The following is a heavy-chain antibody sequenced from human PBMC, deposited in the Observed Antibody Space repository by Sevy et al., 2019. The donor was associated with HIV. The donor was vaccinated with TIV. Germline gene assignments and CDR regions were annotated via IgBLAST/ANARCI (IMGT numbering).Heavy chain of an antibody. CDR2: ISGSGGST. Sequence: GGSLRLSCAASGFTFSSYAMSWLRQAPGKGLEWVSAISGSGGSTYYADSVKGRFTISRDNSKNTLYLQMNSLRAEDTAVYYCAKDLTTIFGVVRYGMDVWGQWTTVTVSS. CDR1: GFTFSSYA. V-gene: IGHV3-23*01. D-gene: IGHD3-3*01. J-gene: IGHJ6*02. CDR3: AKDLTTIFGVVRYGMDV.